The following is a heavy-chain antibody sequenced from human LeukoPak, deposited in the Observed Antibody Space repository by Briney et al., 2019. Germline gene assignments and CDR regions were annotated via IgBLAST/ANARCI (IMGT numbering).Heavy chain of an antibody. V-gene: IGHV4-4*02. CDR1: DASIFTNNW. CDR3: ARSPTKRVNEDY. D-gene: IGHD2-8*01. CDR2: IFHSEST. J-gene: IGHJ4*02. Sequence: SGTLSLTCAVSDASIFTNNWWSWVGQPPGKGLEWIGQIFHSESTTSSPSLKSRVTISLDQSKNQFSLKLTSVTAADTAVYYCARSPTKRVNEDYWGQGTLVTVSS.